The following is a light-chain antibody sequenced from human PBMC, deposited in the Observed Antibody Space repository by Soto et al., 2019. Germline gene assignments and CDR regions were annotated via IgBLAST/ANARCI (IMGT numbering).Light chain of an antibody. Sequence: DIQMTQSPSTLSGSVGDRVTITCRASHTISSWWAWYQQKPGKAPKLLIYKASTVKSGVPSRFSGSGSGTEFPLTISSLQPDDFATYYCQHYNSYSAAFGQGTKVDIK. CDR1: HTISSW. J-gene: IGKJ1*01. CDR2: KAS. CDR3: QHYNSYSAA. V-gene: IGKV1-5*03.